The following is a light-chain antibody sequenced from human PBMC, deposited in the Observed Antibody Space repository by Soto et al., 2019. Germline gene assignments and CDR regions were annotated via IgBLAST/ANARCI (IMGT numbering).Light chain of an antibody. CDR1: QSIAYY. V-gene: IGKV1-39*01. CDR2: AAS. Sequence: DIQMTQSPSSLSASVGDRVTITCRASQSIAYYVNWFQQKPGKAPKLLIYAASSLQSGVPSRFGGSGSGTDFTLTISSLQPEDFATYYCQQSSTSPMYTFGQGT. J-gene: IGKJ2*01. CDR3: QQSSTSPMYT.